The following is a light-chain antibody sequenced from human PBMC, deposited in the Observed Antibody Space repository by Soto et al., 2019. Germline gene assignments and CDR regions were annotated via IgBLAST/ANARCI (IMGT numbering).Light chain of an antibody. J-gene: IGKJ5*01. V-gene: IGKV3D-15*01. CDR1: QSVSSN. Sequence: EIVMTQSPGTLSVSPGERATLSCRASQSVSSNLAWYQQKPGQAPRLLIYGASTRATGIPARFSGSGSGTEITLTITSLQSKDFAVYYCQQYNNWPPITFGQGTRLEIK. CDR3: QQYNNWPPIT. CDR2: GAS.